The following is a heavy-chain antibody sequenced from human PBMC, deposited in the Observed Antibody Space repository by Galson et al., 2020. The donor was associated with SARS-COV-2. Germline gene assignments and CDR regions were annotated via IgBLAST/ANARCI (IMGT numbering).Heavy chain of an antibody. CDR3: ATDLAVLPPANYYHHGIDA. J-gene: IGHJ6*01. CDR1: RFTFSTYP. V-gene: IGHV3-30*14. CDR2: VSDDGDEK. D-gene: IGHD3-22*01. Sequence: GGSLRLSCTASRFTFSTYPFHWVRQTRGEGLEWLAMVSDDGDEKFYSDSVRGRFSISRDTSRTTIFLEMTDLRSDDTGLYFCATDLAVLPPANYYHHGIDAWGQGTPVTVSS.